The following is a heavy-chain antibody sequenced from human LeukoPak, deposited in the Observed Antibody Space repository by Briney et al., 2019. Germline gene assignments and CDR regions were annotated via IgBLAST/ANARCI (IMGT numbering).Heavy chain of an antibody. CDR2: INAGNGNT. V-gene: IGHV1-3*01. CDR1: GYTFRSYP. D-gene: IGHD3-22*01. Sequence: ASVKVSCKASGYTFRSYPMHWVRQAPGQRLEWMGWINAGNGNTKYSQKFQGRLTITRDTPASTAYMELSSLRFEDTAMYYCARDRGWRSSGYLYYFDFWGQGTLVTVSS. CDR3: ARDRGWRSSGYLYYFDF. J-gene: IGHJ4*02.